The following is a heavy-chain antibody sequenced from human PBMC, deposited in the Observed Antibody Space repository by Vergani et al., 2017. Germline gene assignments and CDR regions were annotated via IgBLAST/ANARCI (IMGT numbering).Heavy chain of an antibody. D-gene: IGHD3-3*01. CDR1: GGSFSGYY. Sequence: QVQLQQWGAGLLKPSETLSLTCAVYGGSFSGYYWSWTRQPPGKGLEWIGEINHSGSTNYNPSLKSRVTISVDTSKNQFSLKLSSVTAADTAVYYCARRFLEWPPRRGFDYWGQGTLVTVSS. CDR2: INHSGST. V-gene: IGHV4-34*01. CDR3: ARRFLEWPPRRGFDY. J-gene: IGHJ4*02.